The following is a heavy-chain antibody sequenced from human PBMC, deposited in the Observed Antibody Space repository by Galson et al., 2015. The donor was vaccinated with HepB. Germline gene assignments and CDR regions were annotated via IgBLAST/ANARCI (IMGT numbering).Heavy chain of an antibody. CDR3: ARDTHSDTLYYFDY. J-gene: IGHJ4*02. CDR2: VSYDGSNK. Sequence: SLRLSCAASGFTFSSYAMHWVRQAPGKGLEWVAVVSYDGSNKYYADSVKGRFTISRDNSKNTLYLQMNSLRAEDTAVYYCARDTHSDTLYYFDYWGQGTLVTVSS. V-gene: IGHV3-30-3*01. CDR1: GFTFSSYA.